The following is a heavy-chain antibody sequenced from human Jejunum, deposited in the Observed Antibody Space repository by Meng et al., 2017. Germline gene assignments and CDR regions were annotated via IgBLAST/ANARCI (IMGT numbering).Heavy chain of an antibody. CDR2: IYHNGNN. CDR3: VRLGYCSSTSCYPDY. J-gene: IGHJ4*02. CDR1: GCSISSSHW. V-gene: IGHV4-4*02. Sequence: QVQLQESGPVLVKPSGTLSLTCAVSGCSISSSHWWSWVHQPPGKGLEWIGEIYHNGNNNYNPSLKSRVTISSDKSKNQFSLKLSSVTAADTAVYYCVRLGYCSSTSCYPDYWGQGTLVTVSS. D-gene: IGHD2-2*01.